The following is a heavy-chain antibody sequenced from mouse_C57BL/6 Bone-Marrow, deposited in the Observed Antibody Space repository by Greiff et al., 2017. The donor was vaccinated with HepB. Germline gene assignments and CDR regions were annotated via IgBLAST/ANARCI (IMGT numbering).Heavy chain of an antibody. D-gene: IGHD1-2*01. J-gene: IGHJ3*01. CDR1: GIDFSRYW. CDR2: INPDSSTI. V-gene: IGHV4-1*01. CDR3: ARDIILRPFAY. Sequence: DVKLQESGGGLVQPGGSLKLSCAASGIDFSRYWMSWVRRAPGKGLEWIGEINPDSSTINYAPSLKDKFIISRDNAKNTLYLQMSKVRSEDTALYYCARDIILRPFAYWGQGTLVTVSA.